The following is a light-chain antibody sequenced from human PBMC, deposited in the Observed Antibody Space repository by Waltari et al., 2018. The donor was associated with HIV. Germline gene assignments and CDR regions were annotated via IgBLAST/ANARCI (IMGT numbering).Light chain of an antibody. V-gene: IGLV2-14*03. J-gene: IGLJ3*02. CDR3: TSPWV. CDR1: SSDAGV. Sequence: QSALTQPASVSGSPGLSITIPCTGISSDAGVSWYQQPPGKAPQLMLYDVIKRAAGVPIRFSASEAGNTASLTISEHQAEDEGDYYFTSPWVFGGGTKVTVL. CDR2: DVI.